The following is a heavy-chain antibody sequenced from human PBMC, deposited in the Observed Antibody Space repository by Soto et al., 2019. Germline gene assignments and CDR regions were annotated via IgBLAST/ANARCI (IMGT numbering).Heavy chain of an antibody. CDR3: ARGGDISLYNWFDP. CDR1: GVTFISYA. D-gene: IGHD5-12*01. J-gene: IGHJ5*02. V-gene: IGHV1-69*13. Sequence: SVKVSCKASGVTFISYAISWVRQAPGQGVEWMGGIIPIFGTANYAQKFQGRVTITADESTSTAYMELSSVRSEHTAVYYCARGGDISLYNWFDPWGQGTLVTVSS. CDR2: IIPIFGTA.